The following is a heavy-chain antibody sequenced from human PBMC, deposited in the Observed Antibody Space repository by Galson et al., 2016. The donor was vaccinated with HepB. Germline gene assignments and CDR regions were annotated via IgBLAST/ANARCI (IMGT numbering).Heavy chain of an antibody. CDR2: IGPSGSYT. Sequence: QSGAEVKKPGESLRISCKTSGYSFTSYWISWVRQMPGNGLEWMGRIGPSGSYTKYSPSFRGHVTISVDKSTSTAYLEFTSLKSSDNAMYYCARHCSGGSCYHPDYWGQGTLVTVSS. J-gene: IGHJ4*02. V-gene: IGHV5-10-1*01. CDR1: GYSFTSYW. CDR3: ARHCSGGSCYHPDY. D-gene: IGHD2-15*01.